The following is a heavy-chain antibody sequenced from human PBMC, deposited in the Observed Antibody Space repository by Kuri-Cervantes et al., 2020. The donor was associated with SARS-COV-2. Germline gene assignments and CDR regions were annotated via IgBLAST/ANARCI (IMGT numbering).Heavy chain of an antibody. CDR3: AKDIREQLVGGVGWFDP. J-gene: IGHJ5*02. D-gene: IGHD6-6*01. CDR1: GFTFDDYA. Sequence: SLKISCAASGFTFDDYAMHWVRQAPGKGLEWVSGICWNSGSIGYADSVKGRFTISRDNAKNSLYLQMNSLRAEDTALYYCAKDIREQLVGGVGWFDPWGQGTLVTVSS. V-gene: IGHV3-9*01. CDR2: ICWNSGSI.